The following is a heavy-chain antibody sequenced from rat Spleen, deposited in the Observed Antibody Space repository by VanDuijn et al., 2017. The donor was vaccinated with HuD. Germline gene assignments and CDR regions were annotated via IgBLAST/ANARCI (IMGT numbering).Heavy chain of an antibody. CDR1: GFSLTSYH. D-gene: IGHD3-3*01. Sequence: QVQLKESGPGLVQPSQTLSLTCTVSGFSLTSYHVPWVRQPPGKGLEWMGGMGSDGDTSYNSALKSRLSISRDTSKSQVFLKMSSLQTEDTATYYCARDYSAPFDYWGQGVMVTVSS. CDR3: ARDYSAPFDY. J-gene: IGHJ2*01. CDR2: MGSDGDT. V-gene: IGHV2-32*01.